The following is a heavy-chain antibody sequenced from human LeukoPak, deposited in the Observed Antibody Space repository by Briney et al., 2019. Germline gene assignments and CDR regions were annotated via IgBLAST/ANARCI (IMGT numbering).Heavy chain of an antibody. Sequence: QPGRSLRLSCAASGFTFSSYAMHWVRQAPGKGLEWVAVISYDGSNEYYADSVKGRFTIPRDNSENTLYLQMNSLRAEDTAVYYCASRYSSSWYVLDYWGQGTLVTVSS. D-gene: IGHD6-13*01. CDR1: GFTFSSYA. V-gene: IGHV3-30-3*01. J-gene: IGHJ4*02. CDR2: ISYDGSNE. CDR3: ASRYSSSWYVLDY.